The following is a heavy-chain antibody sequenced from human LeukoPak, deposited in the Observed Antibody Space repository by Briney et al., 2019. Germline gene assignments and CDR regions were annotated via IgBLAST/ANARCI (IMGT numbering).Heavy chain of an antibody. CDR3: ARELGSHHPHAFDI. D-gene: IGHD2-15*01. CDR1: GGSISSSSYY. J-gene: IGHJ3*02. Sequence: PSETLSLTCTVSGGSISSSSYYWGWIRQPPGKGLEWIGSIYYSGSTYYNPSLKSRVTISVDTSKNQFSLKLSSVTAADTAVYYCARELGSHHPHAFDIWGQGTMVTVSS. CDR2: IYYSGST. V-gene: IGHV4-39*02.